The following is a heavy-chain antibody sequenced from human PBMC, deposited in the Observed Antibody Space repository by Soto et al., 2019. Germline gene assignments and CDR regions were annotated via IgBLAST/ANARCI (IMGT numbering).Heavy chain of an antibody. Sequence: ASVKVSCKASGYTFTSYDIYWVRQATGQGLEWMGWMNPNTGNSGYAQKFQGRVTMTSDTSISTAHMELSSLRSEDTAVYYCARRAETNGWNGFGADRYYFDYWGQGTLVTVSS. D-gene: IGHD1-1*01. J-gene: IGHJ4*02. V-gene: IGHV1-8*01. CDR2: MNPNTGNS. CDR3: ARRAETNGWNGFGADRYYFDY. CDR1: GYTFTSYD.